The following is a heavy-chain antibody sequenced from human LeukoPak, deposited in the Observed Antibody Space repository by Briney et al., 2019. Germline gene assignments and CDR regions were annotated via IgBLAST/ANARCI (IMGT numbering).Heavy chain of an antibody. V-gene: IGHV3-21*01. Sequence: PGGSLRLSCAASGFTFSSYSMNWVRQAPGKGLEWVSSISSSSSYIYYADSVKGRFTISRDNAKNSLYLQMNSLRAEDTAVYYCARDGYYDILTGYLDYWGQGTLVTVSS. D-gene: IGHD3-9*01. CDR1: GFTFSSYS. J-gene: IGHJ4*02. CDR3: ARDGYYDILTGYLDY. CDR2: ISSSSSYI.